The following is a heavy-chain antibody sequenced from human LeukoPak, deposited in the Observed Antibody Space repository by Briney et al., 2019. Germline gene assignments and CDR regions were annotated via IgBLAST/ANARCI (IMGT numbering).Heavy chain of an antibody. J-gene: IGHJ4*02. CDR2: ISSSGSTI. CDR1: GFTFSSYE. V-gene: IGHV3-48*03. CDR3: AREGGYYYDSSGYYGQCYFDY. Sequence: GGSLRLSCAASGFTFSSYEMNWVRQAPGKGLEWVSYISSSGSTIYYADSVKGRFTISRDNAKNSLYLQMNSLRAEDTAVYYCAREGGYYYDSSGYYGQCYFDYWGQGTLVTVSS. D-gene: IGHD3-22*01.